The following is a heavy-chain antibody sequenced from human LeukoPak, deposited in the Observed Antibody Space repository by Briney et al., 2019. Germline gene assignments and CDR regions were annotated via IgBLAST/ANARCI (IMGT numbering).Heavy chain of an antibody. V-gene: IGHV3-30-3*01. CDR3: AREGGYSSGPDY. J-gene: IGHJ4*02. CDR1: GFTFSNYA. Sequence: GGSLRLSCAASGFTFSNYAMHWVRQAPGKGLEWVAVISYDGTNKYYADSVKGRFTISRDNSKNTMYLQMNSLRAEDTAVYYCAREGGYSSGPDYWGQGALVTVSS. CDR2: ISYDGTNK. D-gene: IGHD5-18*01.